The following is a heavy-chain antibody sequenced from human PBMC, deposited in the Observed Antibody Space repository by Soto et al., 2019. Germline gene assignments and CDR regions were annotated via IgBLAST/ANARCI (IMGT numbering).Heavy chain of an antibody. CDR2: IDPSDSQT. CDR3: ARQIYDSDNGPNFQYYFDS. J-gene: IGHJ4*02. Sequence: GESLKISCKGSGYSFAGYWITWVRQKPGKGLEWMGRIDPSDSQTYYSPSFRGHATISVTKSITTVFLQWSSLGASDTAMYYCARQIYDSDNGPNFQYYFDSWGQGTPVTVSS. V-gene: IGHV5-10-1*01. CDR1: GYSFAGYW. D-gene: IGHD3-22*01.